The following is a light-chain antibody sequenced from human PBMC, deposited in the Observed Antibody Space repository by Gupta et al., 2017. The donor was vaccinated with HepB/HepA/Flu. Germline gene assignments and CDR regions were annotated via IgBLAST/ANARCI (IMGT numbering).Light chain of an antibody. V-gene: IGKV3-11*01. CDR1: QSVSSY. Sequence: EIVLTQSPANLSLSPGERATLSCRASQSVSSYLAWYQQKPGQAPRLLIYDASNRATGIPARFSGSGSGTDFTITISSLEPEDFAVYYCQQRSNWPRGTFGPGTKVDIK. J-gene: IGKJ3*01. CDR3: QQRSNWPRGT. CDR2: DAS.